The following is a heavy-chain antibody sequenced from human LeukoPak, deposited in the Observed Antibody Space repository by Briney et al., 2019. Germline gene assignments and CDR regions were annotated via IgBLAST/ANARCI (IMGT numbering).Heavy chain of an antibody. Sequence: GGSLRLSCAASGFTFRSHWMHWVRQAPGKGLEWVSAISASGGATFYADSVKGRFTISRDNSKNTLYLQMNSLRAEDTAVYYCARSTWYSSSWYYFDYWGRGTLLTVSS. D-gene: IGHD6-13*01. V-gene: IGHV3-23*01. CDR2: ISASGGAT. CDR1: GFTFRSHW. CDR3: ARSTWYSSSWYYFDY. J-gene: IGHJ4*02.